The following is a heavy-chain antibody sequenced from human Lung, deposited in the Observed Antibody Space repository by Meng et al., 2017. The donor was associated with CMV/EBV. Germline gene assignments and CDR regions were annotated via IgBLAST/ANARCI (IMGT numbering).Heavy chain of an antibody. J-gene: IGHJ6*02. CDR1: GFTVTDNY. CDR2: IYSADRA. Sequence: LTXAASGFTVTDNYMIWVRQAPGKGLEWVSVIYSADRAYYADSVRGRFTISRDISKNTVYLQMLNLRAEDAAMYYCARPLAIRPMLGYYYGLDVWGQGXTVTVSS. CDR3: ARPLAIRPMLGYYYGLDV. D-gene: IGHD6-6*01. V-gene: IGHV3-53*01.